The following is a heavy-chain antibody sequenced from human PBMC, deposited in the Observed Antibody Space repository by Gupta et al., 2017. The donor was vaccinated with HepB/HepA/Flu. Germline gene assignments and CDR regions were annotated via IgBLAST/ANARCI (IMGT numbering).Heavy chain of an antibody. CDR1: GFTFSSHA. CDR2: ITISGHTT. J-gene: IGHJ4*02. CDR3: ANEIRPNDY. V-gene: IGHV3-23*01. Sequence: EVQLLESGGGLVQPGGSLRLSCAASGFTFSSHAMSWVRQAPGKGLEWVSSITISGHTTYYADSVKGRFTIYRDNSKNTVFLQMNSLRVEDMAVYFCANEIRPNDYWGQGTLVTVSS.